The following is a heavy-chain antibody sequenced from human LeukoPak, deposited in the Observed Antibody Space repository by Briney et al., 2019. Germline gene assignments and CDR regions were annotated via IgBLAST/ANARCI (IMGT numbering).Heavy chain of an antibody. CDR3: ARSMYNWNYRGWFDP. CDR1: GGSISSHY. D-gene: IGHD1-7*01. J-gene: IGHJ5*02. V-gene: IGHV4-59*11. CDR2: IYYSGST. Sequence: SETLSLTCTVSGGSISSHYWSWIRPPPGKGLEWIGYIYYSGSTNYNPSLKSRVTISVDTSKNQFSLKLSSVTAADTAVYYCARSMYNWNYRGWFDPWGQGTLVTVSS.